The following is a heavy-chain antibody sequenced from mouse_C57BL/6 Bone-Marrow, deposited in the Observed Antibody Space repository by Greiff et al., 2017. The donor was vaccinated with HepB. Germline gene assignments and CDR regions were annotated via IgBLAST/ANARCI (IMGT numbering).Heavy chain of an antibody. Sequence: VMLVESDAELVKPGASVKISCKVSGYTFTDHTIHWMKQRPEQGLEWIGYIYPRDGSTKYNEKFKGKATLTADKSSSTAYMQLNSLTSEDSAVYFCARNYGSSYVGWYFDVWGTGTTVTVSS. CDR3: ARNYGSSYVGWYFDV. J-gene: IGHJ1*03. CDR2: IYPRDGST. D-gene: IGHD1-1*01. CDR1: GYTFTDHT. V-gene: IGHV1-78*01.